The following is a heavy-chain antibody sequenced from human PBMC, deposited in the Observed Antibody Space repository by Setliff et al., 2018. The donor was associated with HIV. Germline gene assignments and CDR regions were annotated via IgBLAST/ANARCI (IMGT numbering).Heavy chain of an antibody. Sequence: GGSLRLSCAASGFAFSGHQMSWVRQAPGTGLEWVSGISGGGASTYYADSVKGRFTVSRDNSKSTLYLQMNSLRAEDTATYYCARGTDYDLWTYYYYMDVWGKGTTVTVSS. V-gene: IGHV3-23*01. D-gene: IGHD3-3*01. CDR1: GFAFSGHQ. CDR3: ARGTDYDLWTYYYYMDV. CDR2: ISGGGAST. J-gene: IGHJ6*03.